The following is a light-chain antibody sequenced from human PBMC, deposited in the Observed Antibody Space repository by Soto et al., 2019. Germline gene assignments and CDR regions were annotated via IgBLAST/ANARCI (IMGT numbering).Light chain of an antibody. V-gene: IGKV1-5*01. J-gene: IGKJ1*01. Sequence: DIQMTQSPSTLSASVGDRVTITCRASQSISSWLAWYQQKPGKAPKLLIYDASSLQSGVPSRFSGSGSGPEFALTISSLQPDDFATYYCQQYNTYSWTFGPGTKVDIK. CDR2: DAS. CDR1: QSISSW. CDR3: QQYNTYSWT.